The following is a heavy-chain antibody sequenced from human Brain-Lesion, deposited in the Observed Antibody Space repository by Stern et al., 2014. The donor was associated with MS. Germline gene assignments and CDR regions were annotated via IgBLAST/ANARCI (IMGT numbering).Heavy chain of an antibody. D-gene: IGHD2-2*01. Sequence: VQLVESGPGLVKPSQTLSLSCTVSGGSISSGGYYWSWIRQPAGKGLEWIGRIFNSGSTSYNPSLKSRVTISIDPSKNQFSLRLNPRTAADTAVYYCARGRVVPGFQYYATDVWGQGTTVIVSS. V-gene: IGHV4-61*02. CDR3: ARGRVVPGFQYYATDV. J-gene: IGHJ6*02. CDR2: IFNSGST. CDR1: GGSISSGGYY.